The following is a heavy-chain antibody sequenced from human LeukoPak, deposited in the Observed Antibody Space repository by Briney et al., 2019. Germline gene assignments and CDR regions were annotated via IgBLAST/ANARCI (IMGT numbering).Heavy chain of an antibody. V-gene: IGHV3-48*03. J-gene: IGHJ2*01. CDR1: GFTFSSYE. D-gene: IGHD4-17*01. CDR2: ISRSRSTI. Sequence: GGSLRLSCAASGFTFSSYEMNWVRQAPGKGLEWVSYISRSRSTIYYADSVKGRFTVSRDNAKNSLYLQMNTLRAEDTAVYYCARGDYGDYGYFDLWGRGTLVTVSS. CDR3: ARGDYGDYGYFDL.